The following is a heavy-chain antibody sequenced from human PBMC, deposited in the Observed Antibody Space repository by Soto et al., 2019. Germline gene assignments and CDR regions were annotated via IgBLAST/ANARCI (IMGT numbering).Heavy chain of an antibody. J-gene: IGHJ3*02. Sequence: EVQLVESGGGLVKPGGSLRLSCAASGFTFSSYSMNWVRQAPGKGLEWVSSISSSSSYIYYADLVKGRFTISRDNAKNSRYLQRSSLRAEDTAVYYCARNQFGYDAFDIWGQGTMVNVSS. D-gene: IGHD3-10*01. CDR3: ARNQFGYDAFDI. CDR1: GFTFSSYS. CDR2: ISSSSSYI. V-gene: IGHV3-21*01.